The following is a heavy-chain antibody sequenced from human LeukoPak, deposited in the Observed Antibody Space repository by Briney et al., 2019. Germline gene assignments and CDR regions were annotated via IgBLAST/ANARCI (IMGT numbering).Heavy chain of an antibody. CDR1: GYTFTSYG. Sequence: ASAKVSCKASGYTFTSYGISWVRQAPGQGLEWMGWISAYNGNTNYAQKLQGRVTMTTDTSTSTAYMELRSLRSDDTAVYYCARDSLAYYYDSSGYYDYWGQGTLVTVSS. CDR3: ARDSLAYYYDSSGYYDY. V-gene: IGHV1-18*01. CDR2: ISAYNGNT. J-gene: IGHJ4*02. D-gene: IGHD3-22*01.